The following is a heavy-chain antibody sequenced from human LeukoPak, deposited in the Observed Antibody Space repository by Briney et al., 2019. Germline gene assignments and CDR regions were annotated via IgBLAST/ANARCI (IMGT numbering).Heavy chain of an antibody. Sequence: GGSLTLSCAPSGLTLSIYSMNWARHAPDEGLEWVTSICRSSSYINYAESAKDRFTISRDNAKNSLYVQMNSLRAEDTAVYYCARERYYYDSSGFDHW. CDR2: ICRSSSYI. CDR3: ARERYYYDSSGFDH. D-gene: IGHD3-22*01. CDR1: GLTLSIYS. J-gene: IGHJ1*01. V-gene: IGHV3-21*01.